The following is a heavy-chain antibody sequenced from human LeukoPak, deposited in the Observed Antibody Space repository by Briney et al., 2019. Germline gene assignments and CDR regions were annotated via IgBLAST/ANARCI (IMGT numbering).Heavy chain of an antibody. CDR2: ISWDGGST. CDR3: AKDISPFGQWLPNLDY. D-gene: IGHD6-19*01. J-gene: IGHJ4*02. V-gene: IGHV3-43*01. Sequence: PGGSLRLSCAASGFTFDDYTMHWVRQAPGKGLEWVSLISWDGGSTYYADSVTGRFTISRDNSKNSLYLQMNSLRTEDTALYYCAKDISPFGQWLPNLDYWGQGTLVTVSS. CDR1: GFTFDDYT.